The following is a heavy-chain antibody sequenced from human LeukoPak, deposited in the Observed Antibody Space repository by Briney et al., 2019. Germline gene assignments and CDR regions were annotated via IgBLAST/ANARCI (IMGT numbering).Heavy chain of an antibody. V-gene: IGHV1-2*06. Sequence: ASVKVSCKASGYTFTGYYMHWVRQAPGQGLEWMGRINPNSGGTNYAQKFQGRVTMTRDTSISTAYMELSRLRSDDTAVYYCARKSFGDGYNLGYWGQGTLVTVS. CDR1: GYTFTGYY. CDR2: INPNSGGT. D-gene: IGHD5-24*01. J-gene: IGHJ4*02. CDR3: ARKSFGDGYNLGY.